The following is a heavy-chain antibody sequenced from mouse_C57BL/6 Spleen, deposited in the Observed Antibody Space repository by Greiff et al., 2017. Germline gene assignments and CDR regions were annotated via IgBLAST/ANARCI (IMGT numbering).Heavy chain of an antibody. D-gene: IGHD1-1*01. CDR3: ARFNYGHFDY. V-gene: IGHV1-80*01. CDR2: IYPGDGDT. J-gene: IGHJ2*01. Sequence: VQLQQSGAELVKPGASVKISCKASGYAFSSYWMNWVKQRPGTGLEGIGQIYPGDGDTNYNGKFKGKATLTADKSSSTAYMQLSSLTSEDSAVYFCARFNYGHFDYWGQGTTHTVSS. CDR1: GYAFSSYW.